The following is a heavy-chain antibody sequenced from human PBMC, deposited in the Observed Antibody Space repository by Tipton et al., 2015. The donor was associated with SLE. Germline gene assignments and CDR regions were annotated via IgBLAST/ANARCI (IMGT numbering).Heavy chain of an antibody. Sequence: TLSLTCTVSGGSISSSSYYWGWIRQPPGKGLEWIGSIYYSGSTYYNPSLKSRVTISVDTSKNQFSLKLSSVTAADTAVYYCARGGFDVVPATIWYFDLWGRGTLVTVSS. D-gene: IGHD2-2*01. J-gene: IGHJ2*01. CDR1: GGSISSSSYY. CDR3: ARGGFDVVPATIWYFDL. V-gene: IGHV4-39*07. CDR2: IYYSGST.